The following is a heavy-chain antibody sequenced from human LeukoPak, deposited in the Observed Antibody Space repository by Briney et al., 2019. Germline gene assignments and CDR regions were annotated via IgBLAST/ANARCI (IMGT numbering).Heavy chain of an antibody. CDR2: INTDGSST. Sequence: PGGSLRLSCAASGFTFSSYWMHWVRQAPGKGLVWVSRINTDGSSTSYADSVKGRFTISRDNAKNTLYLQMNSLRAEDTAVYYCARIYCSSTSCYKGIGYFDYWGQGTLVTVSS. CDR1: GFTFSSYW. V-gene: IGHV3-74*01. CDR3: ARIYCSSTSCYKGIGYFDY. D-gene: IGHD2-2*02. J-gene: IGHJ4*02.